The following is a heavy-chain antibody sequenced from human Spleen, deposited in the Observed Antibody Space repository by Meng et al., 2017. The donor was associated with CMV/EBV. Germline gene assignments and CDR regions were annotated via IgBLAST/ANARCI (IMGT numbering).Heavy chain of an antibody. J-gene: IGHJ4*02. D-gene: IGHD2-2*01. CDR1: SGSLRSGNYY. V-gene: IGHV4-30-4*08. CDR3: ARGGLVVGPAALNYFDS. CDR2: IYYNGDI. Sequence: SETLSLTCTVSSGSLRSGNYYWGWIRQSPGKGLEWIGYIYYNGDIYSHPSLKSRVTISVDTSKNQFCLNLRSVTAADAAVYYCARGGLVVGPAALNYFDSWGQGMLVTVSS.